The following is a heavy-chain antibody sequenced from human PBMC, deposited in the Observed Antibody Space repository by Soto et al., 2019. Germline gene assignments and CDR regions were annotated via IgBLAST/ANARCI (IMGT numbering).Heavy chain of an antibody. V-gene: IGHV1-46*01. CDR1: GHTLINYY. CDR2: IDPSGNGT. CDR3: AINYYDGSDYLY. J-gene: IGHJ4*02. Sequence: QVQLVQSGAEVKKPGASVKVSCKTSGHTLINYYMHWVRQDPGQGLDWLGKIDPSGNGTSYAERFQGRITLISDTSTKTFYVELSSLRSEDTAIYSGAINYYDGSDYLYWGQGTLVTVSS. D-gene: IGHD3-22*01.